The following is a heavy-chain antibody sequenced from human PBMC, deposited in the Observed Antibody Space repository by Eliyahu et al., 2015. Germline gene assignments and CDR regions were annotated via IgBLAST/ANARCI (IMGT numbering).Heavy chain of an antibody. V-gene: IGHV4-39*01. CDR1: GGSISXGDXX. CDR3: VRRSGDHTRFDS. Sequence: QLHLQESGPGLVKPSETLSLXCTVSGGSISXGDXXWGWIRQPPGKGLECIGXRXYSGSTFYNPSVESRVTISGDTSKNQFSLRVRSLTAADTAIYYCVRRSGDHTRFDSWGQGTLVTVSS. J-gene: IGHJ4*02. CDR2: RXYSGST. D-gene: IGHD2-15*01.